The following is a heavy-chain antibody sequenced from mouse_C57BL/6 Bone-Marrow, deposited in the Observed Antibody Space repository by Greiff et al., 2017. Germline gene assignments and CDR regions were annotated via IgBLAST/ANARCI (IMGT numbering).Heavy chain of an antibody. CDR2: IRLKSDNYAT. D-gene: IGHD2-3*01. V-gene: IGHV6-3*01. Sequence: VQGVESGGGLVQPGGSMKLSCVASGFTFSNYWMNWVRQSPEKGLEWVAQIRLKSDNYATHYAESVKGRFTISRDDSKSSVYLQMNNLRAEDTGIYYCTGREDDGYLNYFDYWGQGTTLTVSS. CDR3: TGREDDGYLNYFDY. CDR1: GFTFSNYW. J-gene: IGHJ2*01.